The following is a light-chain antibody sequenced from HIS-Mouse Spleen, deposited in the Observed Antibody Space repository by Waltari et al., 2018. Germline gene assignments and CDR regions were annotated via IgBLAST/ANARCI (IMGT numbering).Light chain of an antibody. CDR2: EDS. Sequence: SYELTQPPSVSRSPGQTARITCSGDALPKKYAYWYQQKSGQAPVLVIYEDSKRPSGIPERFSGSSSGTMATLTISGAQVEDEADYYCYSTDSSGNHRVFGGGTKLTVL. J-gene: IGLJ2*01. V-gene: IGLV3-10*01. CDR3: YSTDSSGNHRV. CDR1: ALPKKY.